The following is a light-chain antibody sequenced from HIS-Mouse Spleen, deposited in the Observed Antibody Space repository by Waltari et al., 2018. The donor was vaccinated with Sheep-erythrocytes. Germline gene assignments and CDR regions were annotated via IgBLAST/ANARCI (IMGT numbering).Light chain of an antibody. CDR2: WAS. V-gene: IGKV4-1*01. J-gene: IGKJ4*01. Sequence: DIVMTQSPDSLSVSLGERATINRKSNQSVLYSSNNKNYLAWYQQKPGQPPKLLIYWASTRESGVPDRFSGSGSGTDFTLTISSLQAEDVAVYYCQQYYSTPLTFGGGTKVEIK. CDR1: QSVLYSSNNKNY. CDR3: QQYYSTPLT.